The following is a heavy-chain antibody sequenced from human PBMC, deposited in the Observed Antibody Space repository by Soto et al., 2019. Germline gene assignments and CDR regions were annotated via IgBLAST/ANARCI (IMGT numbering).Heavy chain of an antibody. CDR2: IHYNGRT. Sequence: SETLSLTCSVSGVSVSDYHWTWIRLTPKKELQWIGFIHYNGRTDSSPSLKSRVTISLDMSKNHVSLILKSVNIADTAVYYCAREGGGYRFDHWGQGTLVTVSS. CDR1: GVSVSDYH. CDR3: AREGGGYRFDH. V-gene: IGHV4-59*02. J-gene: IGHJ4*02. D-gene: IGHD3-16*02.